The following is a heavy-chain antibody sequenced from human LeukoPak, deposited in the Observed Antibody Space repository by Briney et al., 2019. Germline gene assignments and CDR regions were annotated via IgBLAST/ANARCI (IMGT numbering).Heavy chain of an antibody. V-gene: IGHV3-74*01. CDR3: ARDVAGYSSSWYLTSYYYYYMDV. Sequence: PGGSLRLSCAASGFTFSSYWMHWVRQAPGKGLVWVSRINSDGSSTSYADSVKGRFTISRDNAKNTLYLQMNSLRAEDTAVYYCARDVAGYSSSWYLTSYYYYYMDVWGKGTTVTISS. CDR2: INSDGSST. D-gene: IGHD6-13*01. J-gene: IGHJ6*03. CDR1: GFTFSSYW.